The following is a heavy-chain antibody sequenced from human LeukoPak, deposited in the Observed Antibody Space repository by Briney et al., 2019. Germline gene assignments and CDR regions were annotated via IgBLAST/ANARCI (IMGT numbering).Heavy chain of an antibody. CDR3: VKDETGSSWYN. D-gene: IGHD6-13*01. Sequence: GESLRLSCAASGFTFSSYYMSWVRQAPGKGLEWVSAIGGSGTGTYYADSVKGRFTISRDNSKNTLYLQMNSLRAEDTAVYYCVKDETGSSWYNWGQGTLVTVSS. J-gene: IGHJ4*02. V-gene: IGHV3-23*01. CDR2: IGGSGTGT. CDR1: GFTFSSYY.